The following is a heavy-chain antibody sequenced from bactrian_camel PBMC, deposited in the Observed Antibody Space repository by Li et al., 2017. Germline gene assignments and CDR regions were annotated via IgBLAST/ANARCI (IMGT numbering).Heavy chain of an antibody. CDR1: PYISSSYF. D-gene: IGHD1*01. V-gene: IGHV3S53*01. CDR2: IDDRTGT. Sequence: QVQLVESGGGSVQAGGSLRLSCAASPYISSSYFMGWFRQAPGKEREGVATIDDRTGTTYADSVKGRFTISKDNAKNTLYLQMNGLEPEDTAMYYCAAVDANCKTLAKMKVPVPDFGYWGQGTQVTVS. J-gene: IGHJ6*01. CDR3: AAVDANCKTLAKMKVPVPDFGY.